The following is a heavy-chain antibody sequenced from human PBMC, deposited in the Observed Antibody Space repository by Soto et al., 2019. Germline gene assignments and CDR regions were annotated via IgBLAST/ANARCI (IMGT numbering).Heavy chain of an antibody. CDR2: IRSKAYGGTT. CDR3: TRGGDYDFWSGSPIGVYFDY. V-gene: IGHV3-49*03. Sequence: GGSLRLSCTASGFTFGDYAMSWFRQAPGKGLEWVGFIRSKAYGGTTEYAASVKGRFTISRDDSKSIAYLQMNSLKTEDTAVYYCTRGGDYDFWSGSPIGVYFDYWGQGTLVTVSS. J-gene: IGHJ4*02. D-gene: IGHD3-3*01. CDR1: GFTFGDYA.